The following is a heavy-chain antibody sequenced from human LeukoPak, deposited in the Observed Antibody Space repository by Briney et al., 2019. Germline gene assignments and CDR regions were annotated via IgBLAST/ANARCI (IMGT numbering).Heavy chain of an antibody. Sequence: GVLKLSCAASGFTFSGSAMHWVRQASGKGLEWVGRIRSKANSYATAYAASVKGRFTISRDDSKNTAYLQMNSLKTEDTAVYYCARATITDGGFLSGGRVDYFDYWGQGTLVTVSS. D-gene: IGHD4-23*01. J-gene: IGHJ4*02. V-gene: IGHV3-73*01. CDR3: ARATITDGGFLSGGRVDYFDY. CDR1: GFTFSGSA. CDR2: IRSKANSYAT.